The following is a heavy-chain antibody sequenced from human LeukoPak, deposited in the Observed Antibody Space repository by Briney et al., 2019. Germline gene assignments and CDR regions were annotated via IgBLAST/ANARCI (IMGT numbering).Heavy chain of an antibody. CDR3: ARQPVAVAGKHYYYGMDV. J-gene: IGHJ6*02. Sequence: PSETLSLTCTVSGGSISSYYWSWIRQPPGKGLEWIGYIYYSGSTNYNPSLKSRVTISVDTSKNQFSLKLSSVTAADTAVYYCARQPVAVAGKHYYYGMDVWGQGTTVTVSS. CDR1: GGSISSYY. D-gene: IGHD6-19*01. V-gene: IGHV4-59*08. CDR2: IYYSGST.